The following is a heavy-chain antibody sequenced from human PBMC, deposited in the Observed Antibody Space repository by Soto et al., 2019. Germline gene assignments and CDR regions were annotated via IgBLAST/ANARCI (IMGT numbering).Heavy chain of an antibody. CDR2: ISHSGST. CDR3: ARQYFDFWSGRYYFYMDV. CDR1: NGSIVNYY. J-gene: IGHJ6*03. Sequence: EALSLTCTVSNGSIVNYYWSWIRQPPGKGLEWIGHISHSGSTNYNPSLKSRVTILVDTSKNQFSLRLSSVTAADTAVYYCARQYFDFWSGRYYFYMDVWGKGTTVTVSS. D-gene: IGHD3-3*01. V-gene: IGHV4-59*01.